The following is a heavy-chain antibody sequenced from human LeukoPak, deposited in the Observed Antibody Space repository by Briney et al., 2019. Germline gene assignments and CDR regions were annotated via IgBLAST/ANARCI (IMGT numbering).Heavy chain of an antibody. CDR1: GGSVSSGSYY. J-gene: IGHJ6*03. V-gene: IGHV4-61*01. CDR2: IYYSGST. CDR3: GQSAVGHYYYYYMDV. Sequence: PSETLSLTCTVSGGSVSSGSYYWGWIRQPPGKGLEWIGYIYYSGSTNYNPSLKSRVTISVDTSKNQFSLKLSSVTAADTAVYYCGQSAVGHYYYYYMDVWGKGTTVTVSS. D-gene: IGHD2/OR15-2a*01.